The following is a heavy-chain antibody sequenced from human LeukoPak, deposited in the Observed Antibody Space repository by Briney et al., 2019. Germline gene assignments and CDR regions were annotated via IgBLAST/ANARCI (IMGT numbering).Heavy chain of an antibody. CDR2: IKTEAEAGTT. J-gene: IGHJ4*02. CDR3: TSALNLVLGELLGY. CDR1: GFIFSKAW. Sequence: GGSLRLSCAASGFIFSKAWMAWVRQAPGKGLEWVGHIKTEAEAGTTDYAAPVKGRFTISRDDAKSTLYLQMNSLNTEDTAVYFCTSALNLVLGELLGYWGQGTLVTVSS. V-gene: IGHV3-15*01. D-gene: IGHD3-16*01.